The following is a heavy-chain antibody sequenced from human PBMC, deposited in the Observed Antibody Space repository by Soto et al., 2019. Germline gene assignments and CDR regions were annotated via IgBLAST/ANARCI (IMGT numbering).Heavy chain of an antibody. D-gene: IGHD3-22*01. CDR2: TTPILGTT. CDR1: GGTLNTYA. CDR3: TRSESSDTGDH. J-gene: IGHJ4*02. V-gene: IGHV1-69*01. Sequence: QVQLVQSGAEVKKPGSSVKVSCKASGGTLNTYAINWVRQAPGQGFEWMGVTTPILGTTDYAQKFQGRLTISADEARNTLYMELRSLTSDDTAVYYCTRSESSDTGDHWGQGTLVVVSS.